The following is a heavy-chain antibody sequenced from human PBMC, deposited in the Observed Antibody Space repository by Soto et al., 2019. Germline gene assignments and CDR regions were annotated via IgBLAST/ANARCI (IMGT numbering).Heavy chain of an antibody. Sequence: EVQLVESGGGLVKPGRSLRLSCTGSGFTFGDYTVSWFRQAPGMGLEWLGLIRSKSYGGTTDYAASVKGRFTISREDSKTVAYVQMNSLKIEDTAMYYCSRERGTGTYYYAFDVWGQGTMVTVSS. CDR1: GFTFGDYT. V-gene: IGHV3-49*05. CDR2: IRSKSYGGTT. D-gene: IGHD1-26*01. J-gene: IGHJ3*01. CDR3: SRERGTGTYYYAFDV.